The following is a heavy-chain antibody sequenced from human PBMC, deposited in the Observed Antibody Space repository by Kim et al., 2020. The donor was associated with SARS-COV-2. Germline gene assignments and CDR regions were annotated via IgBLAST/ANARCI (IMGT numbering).Heavy chain of an antibody. CDR3: ARANGGGEGGYGGYEGLGNAFDI. J-gene: IGHJ3*02. Sequence: ASVKVSCKASGYTFTGYYMHWVRQAPGQGLEWMGWINPNSGGTNYAQKFQGWVTMTRDTSISTAYMELSRLRSDDTAVYYCARANGGGEGGYGGYEGLGNAFDIWGQGTMVTVSS. D-gene: IGHD5-12*01. CDR2: INPNSGGT. V-gene: IGHV1-2*04. CDR1: GYTFTGYY.